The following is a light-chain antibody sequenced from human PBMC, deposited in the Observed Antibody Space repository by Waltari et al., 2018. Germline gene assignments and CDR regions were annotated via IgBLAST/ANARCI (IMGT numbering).Light chain of an antibody. CDR2: KAS. V-gene: IGKV1-5*03. J-gene: IGKJ1*01. Sequence: DIQMTQSPSTLSASVGAIATITCRASQSINAWLAWYQQKPGKAPKLLIYKASNLESGVPSRFSGSGSGTEFTLTISSLQPGDFATYYCQQYYNYWTFGQGTKVEIK. CDR1: QSINAW. CDR3: QQYYNYWT.